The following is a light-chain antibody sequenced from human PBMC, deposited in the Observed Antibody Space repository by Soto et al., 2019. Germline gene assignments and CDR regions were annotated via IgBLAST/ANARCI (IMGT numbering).Light chain of an antibody. V-gene: IGKV3-20*01. CDR3: QPYGPLKWT. CDR2: GTS. Sequence: DIVLTQSPGTLSLSPGERATLSCRASQSISSSFLAWYQQRPGQAPRLLIHGTSTRATGIPDRFSGSGSGTDFTLTISRLQPEDFASYYCQPYGPLKWTVGLVTQVDIK. J-gene: IGKJ1*01. CDR1: QSISSSF.